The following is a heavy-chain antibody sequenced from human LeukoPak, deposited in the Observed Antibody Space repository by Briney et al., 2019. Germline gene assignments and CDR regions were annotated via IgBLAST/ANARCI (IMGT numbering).Heavy chain of an antibody. CDR1: GFTFSSYG. D-gene: IGHD3-10*01. Sequence: GRSLRLSCAASGFTFSSYGMHWVRQAPGKGLEWVAVIWYDGSNKYYADSVKGRFTISKDNSKNTLYLQMNSLRAEDTAVYYCAKDLRRGSGSIPGGYWGQGTLVTVSS. CDR2: IWYDGSNK. CDR3: AKDLRRGSGSIPGGY. J-gene: IGHJ4*02. V-gene: IGHV3-33*06.